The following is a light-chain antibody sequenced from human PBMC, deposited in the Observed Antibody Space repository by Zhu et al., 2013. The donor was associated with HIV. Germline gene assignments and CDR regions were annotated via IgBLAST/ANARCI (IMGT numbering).Light chain of an antibody. Sequence: EIVMTQSPATLSVSPGERATLSCRASQSVSSYLAWYQQKPGQAPRLLIYDASNRATGIPARFSGSGSGTDFTLTISSLEPEDFAVYYCQQRSNWPPLTFGRRDRRWRIK. V-gene: IGKV3-11*01. CDR3: QQRSNWPPLT. CDR2: DAS. J-gene: IGKJ4*01. CDR1: QSVSSY.